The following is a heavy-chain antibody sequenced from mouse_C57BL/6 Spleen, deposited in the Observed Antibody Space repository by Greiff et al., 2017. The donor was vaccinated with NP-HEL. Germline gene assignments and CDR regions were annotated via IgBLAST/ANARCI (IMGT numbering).Heavy chain of an antibody. CDR2: ISSGSSTI. D-gene: IGHD2-3*01. Sequence: DVQLVESGGGLVKPGGSLKLSCAASGFTFSDYGMHWVRQAPEKGLEWVAYISSGSSTIYYADTVKGRFTISRDNAKNTLFLQMTSLRSEDTAMYYCARHDNWYFDVWGTGTTVTVSS. V-gene: IGHV5-17*01. J-gene: IGHJ1*03. CDR1: GFTFSDYG. CDR3: ARHDNWYFDV.